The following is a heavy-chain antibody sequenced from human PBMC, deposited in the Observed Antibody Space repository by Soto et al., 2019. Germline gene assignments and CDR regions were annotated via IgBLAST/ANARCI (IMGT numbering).Heavy chain of an antibody. CDR2: FDPEDGET. CDR3: ATVREVRAYYYDSSGYYGRVPAFDI. Sequence: AASVKVSCKVSGCTLTELSMHWVRQAPGKGLEWMGGFDPEDGETIYAQKFQGRVTMTEDTSTDTAYMELSSLRSEDTAVYYCATVREVRAYYYDSSGYYGRVPAFDIWGQGTMVTVS. V-gene: IGHV1-24*01. CDR1: GCTLTELS. J-gene: IGHJ3*02. D-gene: IGHD3-22*01.